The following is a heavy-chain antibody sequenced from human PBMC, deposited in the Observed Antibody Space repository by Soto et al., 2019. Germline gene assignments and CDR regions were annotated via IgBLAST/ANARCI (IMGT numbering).Heavy chain of an antibody. V-gene: IGHV3-30*18. CDR2: ISYDGSNQ. J-gene: IGHJ5*02. CDR3: AKTMARLGGYDMNWLAP. D-gene: IGHD5-12*01. Sequence: GGSLRLSCAASGFTFNIYGMHWVRQAPDKGLEWVALISYDGSNQYYADSVKGRFTISSDDSKNTLYLQMNSLRVEDTAVYYCAKTMARLGGYDMNWLAPWGQGTMVTVSS. CDR1: GFTFNIYG.